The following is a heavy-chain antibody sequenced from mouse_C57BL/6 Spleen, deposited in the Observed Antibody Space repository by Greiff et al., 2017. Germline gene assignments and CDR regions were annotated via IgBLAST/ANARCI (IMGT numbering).Heavy chain of an antibody. D-gene: IGHD3-3*01. CDR3: TMGDRYFDV. Sequence: VQLQQSGAELVRPGASVTLSCKASGYTFTDYEMHWVKQTPVHGLEWIGAIDPETGGTAYNQKFEGKAILTADKSSSTAYMELRSLTSEDSAVYYCTMGDRYFDVWGTGTTVTVSS. CDR1: GYTFTDYE. V-gene: IGHV1-15*01. CDR2: IDPETGGT. J-gene: IGHJ1*03.